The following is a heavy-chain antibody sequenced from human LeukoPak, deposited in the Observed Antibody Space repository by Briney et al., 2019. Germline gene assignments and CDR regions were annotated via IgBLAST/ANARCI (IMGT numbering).Heavy chain of an antibody. V-gene: IGHV1-69*01. CDR2: IIPIFGTA. CDR3: ARDALGRYYYYYMDV. CDR1: GGTFSSYA. J-gene: IGHJ6*03. Sequence: SVKVSCKASGGTFSSYAISWVRHAPGQGLEWMGGIIPIFGTANYAQKYQGRVTITADESTSTAYLELSSLRSGDTAVYYCARDALGRYYYYYMDVWGKGTTVTVSS. D-gene: IGHD3-16*01.